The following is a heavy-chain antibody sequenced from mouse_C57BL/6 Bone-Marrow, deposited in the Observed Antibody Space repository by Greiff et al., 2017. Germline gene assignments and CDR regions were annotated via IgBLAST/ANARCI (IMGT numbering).Heavy chain of an antibody. Sequence: VQGVESGAELARPGASVKLSCKASGYTFTSYGISWVKQRTGQGLEWIGEIYPRSGNTYYNEKFKGKATLTADKSSSTAYMELRSLTSEDSAVYFCARDEDYGSRAWFAYWGQGTLVTVSA. CDR1: GYTFTSYG. D-gene: IGHD1-1*01. CDR3: ARDEDYGSRAWFAY. CDR2: IYPRSGNT. J-gene: IGHJ3*01. V-gene: IGHV1-81*01.